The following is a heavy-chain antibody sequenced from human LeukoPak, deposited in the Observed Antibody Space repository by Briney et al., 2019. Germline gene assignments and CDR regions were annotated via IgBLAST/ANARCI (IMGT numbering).Heavy chain of an antibody. D-gene: IGHD5-18*01. J-gene: IGHJ4*02. V-gene: IGHV4-39*01. CDR1: GGSISSSSYY. CDR3: ARNSYGPTISDY. CDR2: IYYSVST. Sequence: PSETLSLTCTVSGGSISSSSYYWGWIRQPPGKGLEWIGSIYYSVSTYYNPSLKSRVTISVDTSKNQFSLKLSSVTAADTAVYYCARNSYGPTISDYWGQGTLVTVSS.